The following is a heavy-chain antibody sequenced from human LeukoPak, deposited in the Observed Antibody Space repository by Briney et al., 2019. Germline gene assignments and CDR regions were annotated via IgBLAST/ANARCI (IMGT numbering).Heavy chain of an antibody. Sequence: ALRLSCGASGFXFSSYGIHWVRQAPGKGLEWLAVIWYDGSNKYYADSVKGRFTISRDNSKNTLYLQMNSLRAEDTAVYYCARDQDMVRGEMGPFDPWGQGTLATVSS. D-gene: IGHD3-10*01. V-gene: IGHV3-33*01. CDR1: GFXFSSYG. CDR3: ARDQDMVRGEMGPFDP. J-gene: IGHJ5*02. CDR2: IWYDGSNK.